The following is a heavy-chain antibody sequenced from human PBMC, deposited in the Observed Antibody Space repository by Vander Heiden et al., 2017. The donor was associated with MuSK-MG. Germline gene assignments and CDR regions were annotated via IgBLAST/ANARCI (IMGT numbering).Heavy chain of an antibody. Sequence: QVQLVQSGAEVKKPGSSVKVSCKASGGTFSSYAIRWVRQAPGQGLEWMGGIIPIFGTANYAQKFQGRVTITADESTSTAYMELSSLRSEDTAVYYCARAYYYDSSGYLYYFDYWGQGTLVTVSS. CDR2: IIPIFGTA. D-gene: IGHD3-22*01. J-gene: IGHJ4*02. CDR3: ARAYYYDSSGYLYYFDY. CDR1: GGTFSSYA. V-gene: IGHV1-69*01.